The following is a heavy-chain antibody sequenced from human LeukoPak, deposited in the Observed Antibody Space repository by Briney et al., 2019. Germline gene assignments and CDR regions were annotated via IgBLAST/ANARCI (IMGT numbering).Heavy chain of an antibody. CDR3: ARDVGYNTPREERELDY. V-gene: IGHV3-66*03. D-gene: IGHD1-14*01. J-gene: IGHJ4*02. Sequence: PGGSLRLSCAASGFTVSSNYMSWVRQAPGKGLEWVSVIYSCGSTYYADSVKGRFTISRDNSKNTLYLQMNSLRAEDTAVYYCARDVGYNTPREERELDYWGQGTLVTVSS. CDR2: IYSCGST. CDR1: GFTVSSNY.